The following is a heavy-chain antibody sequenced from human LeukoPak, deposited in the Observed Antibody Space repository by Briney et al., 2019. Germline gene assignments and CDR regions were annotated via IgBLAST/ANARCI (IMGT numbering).Heavy chain of an antibody. D-gene: IGHD5-18*01. Sequence: SVKVSCKASGGTFSSYAISWVRQAPGQGLEWMGGIIPIFGTANYAQKFQGRVTITADESTSTAYMELSSLRSEDTAVYYCASSHSGYSYGKVCYYYMDVWGKGTTVTISS. V-gene: IGHV1-69*13. J-gene: IGHJ6*03. CDR2: IIPIFGTA. CDR3: ASSHSGYSYGKVCYYYMDV. CDR1: GGTFSSYA.